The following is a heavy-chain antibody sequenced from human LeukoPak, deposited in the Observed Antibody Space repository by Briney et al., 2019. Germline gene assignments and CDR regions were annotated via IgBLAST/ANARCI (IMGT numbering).Heavy chain of an antibody. J-gene: IGHJ5*02. V-gene: IGHV3-9*03. D-gene: IGHD1-26*01. CDR3: AKGYSGGYYRNWFDP. Sequence: PGGSLRLSCAASGFTFDDYAMHCVRQAPGKGLEWVSGISWNSGSIGYADSVKGRFTISRDNAKNSLYLQMNSLRAEDMALYYCAKGYSGGYYRNWFDPWGQGTLVTVSS. CDR2: ISWNSGSI. CDR1: GFTFDDYA.